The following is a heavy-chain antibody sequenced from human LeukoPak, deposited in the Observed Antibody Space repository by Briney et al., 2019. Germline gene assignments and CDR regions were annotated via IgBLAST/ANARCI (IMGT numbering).Heavy chain of an antibody. Sequence: SETLSLTCTVSGGSISPYYWSWIRQPPGTGLEWIGNIFYSGGTNYNPSLQSRVSISADTSKNQFSLTLSSVTAADTAVYYCARLLAGEYDPFDMWGQGTMVTVSS. J-gene: IGHJ3*02. D-gene: IGHD3-10*01. CDR3: ARLLAGEYDPFDM. V-gene: IGHV4-59*08. CDR1: GGSISPYY. CDR2: IFYSGGT.